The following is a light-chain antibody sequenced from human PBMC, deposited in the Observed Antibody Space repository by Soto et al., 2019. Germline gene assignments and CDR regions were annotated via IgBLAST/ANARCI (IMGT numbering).Light chain of an antibody. J-gene: IGLJ1*01. Sequence: QSVLTQPASVSGSPGQSITISCTGTSSDIGGYNYVSWYQQHPGTAPKLMIYEVNNRPSGVSNRFSGSKSGNTASLTISGLQAEDEADYYCSSYTTNSPYIFGTGTKLTAL. CDR1: SSDIGGYNY. CDR3: SSYTTNSPYI. V-gene: IGLV2-14*01. CDR2: EVN.